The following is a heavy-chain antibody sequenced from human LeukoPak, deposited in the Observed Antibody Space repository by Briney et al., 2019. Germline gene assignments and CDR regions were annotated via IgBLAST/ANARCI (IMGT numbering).Heavy chain of an antibody. D-gene: IGHD3-10*01. CDR1: GYTFNTFD. V-gene: IGHV1-8*03. J-gene: IGHJ6*03. CDR3: ARGRRLRGVASRPLYYYYYMDV. Sequence: ASVKLSCKASGYTFNTFDINWVRQATGQGPESMGWVNPYNDKTVYAPKFQGRVSISSNNSINTAYMEFSGLKSDDTAVYYCARGRRLRGVASRPLYYYYYMDVWGGGTTVTVSS. CDR2: VNPYNDKT.